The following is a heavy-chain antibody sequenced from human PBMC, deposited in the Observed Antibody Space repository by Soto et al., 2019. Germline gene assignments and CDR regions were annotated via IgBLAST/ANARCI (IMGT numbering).Heavy chain of an antibody. CDR1: GFTFSSYA. CDR3: XXXXXXXXXXXXXXMDV. J-gene: IGHJ6*02. CDR2: ISGSGGST. V-gene: IGHV3-23*01. Sequence: EVQLLESGGGLVQPGGSLRLYCAASGFTFSSYAMSWVRQAPGKGREWXXVISGSGGSTYYADSVKGRFTISRDNXXXXXXXXXXXXXXXXXXXXXXXXXXXXXXXXXXXXMDVWGQGTTVTVSS.